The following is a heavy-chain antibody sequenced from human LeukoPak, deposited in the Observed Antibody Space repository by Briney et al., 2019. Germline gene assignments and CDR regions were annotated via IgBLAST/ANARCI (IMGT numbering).Heavy chain of an antibody. CDR1: GYPFTSYG. CDR3: ARAGGVTMVRGPLGGFDP. CDR2: ISAYNGNT. J-gene: IGHJ5*02. V-gene: IGHV1-18*01. Sequence: ASVKVSCKASGYPFTSYGISWLRQAPGQGLEWMGCISAYNGNTNYAQKLQGRVTMTTDTSTSTAYMELRSLRSDDTAVYYCARAGGVTMVRGPLGGFDPWGQGILVTVSS. D-gene: IGHD3-10*01.